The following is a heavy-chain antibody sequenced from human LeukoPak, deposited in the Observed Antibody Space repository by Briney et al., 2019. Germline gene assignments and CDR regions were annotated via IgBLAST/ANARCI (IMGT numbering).Heavy chain of an antibody. CDR2: MNPNSGNT. V-gene: IGHV1-8*01. CDR3: ARVKVRGPYYFDY. J-gene: IGHJ4*02. Sequence: ASVKVSCKASGYTFTSYDINWVRQATGQGLEWMGWMNPNSGNTGYAQKFQGRVTMTRNTSISTAYMELSSLRSDDTAVYYCARVKVRGPYYFDYWGQGTLVTVSS. D-gene: IGHD3-10*01. CDR1: GYTFTSYD.